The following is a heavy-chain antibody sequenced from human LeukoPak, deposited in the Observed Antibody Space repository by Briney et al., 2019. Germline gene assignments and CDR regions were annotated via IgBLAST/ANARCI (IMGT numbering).Heavy chain of an antibody. J-gene: IGHJ4*02. Sequence: PGGSLRLSCAASGFTFSNFAMTWVRQAPGKGLEWVAVIWYDGSNKYYADSVKGRFTISRDNSKNTLYLQMNSLRAEDTAVYYCAREGQDSSSYYFDYWGQGTLVTVSS. V-gene: IGHV3-33*08. D-gene: IGHD3-22*01. CDR2: IWYDGSNK. CDR3: AREGQDSSSYYFDY. CDR1: GFTFSNFA.